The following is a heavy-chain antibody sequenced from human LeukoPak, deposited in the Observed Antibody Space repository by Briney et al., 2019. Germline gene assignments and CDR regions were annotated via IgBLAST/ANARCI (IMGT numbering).Heavy chain of an antibody. Sequence: EASVKVSCKASGGTFSSYAISWVRQAPGQGLEWMGGIIPIFGTANYAQKFQGRVTITADESTSTAYMELSSLRSEDTAVYYCARVESSSTSDFDPWGQGTLVTVSS. CDR1: GGTFSSYA. D-gene: IGHD6-13*01. CDR3: ARVESSSTSDFDP. V-gene: IGHV1-69*13. CDR2: IIPIFGTA. J-gene: IGHJ5*02.